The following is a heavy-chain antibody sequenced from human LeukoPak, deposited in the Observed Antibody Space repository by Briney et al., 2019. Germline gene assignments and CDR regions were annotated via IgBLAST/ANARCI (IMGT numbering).Heavy chain of an antibody. D-gene: IGHD4-23*01. CDR2: IYYSGST. CDR1: GGSISSYY. Sequence: SETLSLTCTVSGGSISSYYWSWIRQPPGKGLEWIGYIYYSGSTNYNPSLKSRVTISVDASKNQFSLKLSSVTAADTAVYYCARETRNSGLDYWGQGTLVTVSS. J-gene: IGHJ4*02. V-gene: IGHV4-59*12. CDR3: ARETRNSGLDY.